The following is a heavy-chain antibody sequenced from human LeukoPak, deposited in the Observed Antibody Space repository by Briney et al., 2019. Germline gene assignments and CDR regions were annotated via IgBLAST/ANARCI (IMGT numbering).Heavy chain of an antibody. V-gene: IGHV1-8*01. D-gene: IGHD2-8*01. Sequence: ASVKVSCKASGYTFTSYDINWVRQATGQGLEWMGRMNPNSGNTGYAQKFQGRVTMIRNTSISTAYMELSSLRSEDTAVYYCARAEVDAYYYYMDVWGKGTTVTVSS. CDR3: ARAEVDAYYYYMDV. CDR1: GYTFTSYD. CDR2: MNPNSGNT. J-gene: IGHJ6*03.